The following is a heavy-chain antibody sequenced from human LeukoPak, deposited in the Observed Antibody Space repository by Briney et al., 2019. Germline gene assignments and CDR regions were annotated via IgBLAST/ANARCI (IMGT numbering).Heavy chain of an antibody. J-gene: IGHJ4*02. CDR1: GFTFDDYA. CDR3: AKGIAAAPGDYFDY. Sequence: GGSLRLSCAASGFTFDDYAMHWVRQAPGKGLEWVSGISWNSGSIGYADSVKGRFTISRDNAKNSLYLQMNSLRAEDTALYYCAKGIAAAPGDYFDYWGQGTLVTASS. V-gene: IGHV3-9*01. D-gene: IGHD6-13*01. CDR2: ISWNSGSI.